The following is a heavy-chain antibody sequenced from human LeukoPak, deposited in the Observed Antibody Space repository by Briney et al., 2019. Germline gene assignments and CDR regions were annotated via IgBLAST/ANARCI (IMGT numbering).Heavy chain of an antibody. D-gene: IGHD3-3*01. CDR3: ARDQASTIFGVVIPSNFDY. V-gene: IGHV4-39*07. CDR2: IYYSGST. J-gene: IGHJ4*02. Sequence: SETLSLTCTVSGGSISSGSYYWGWIRQPPGKGLEWIGSIYYSGSTYYNPSLKSRVTISVDTSKNQFSLKLSPVTAADTAVYYCARDQASTIFGVVIPSNFDYWGQGTLVTVSS. CDR1: GGSISSGSYY.